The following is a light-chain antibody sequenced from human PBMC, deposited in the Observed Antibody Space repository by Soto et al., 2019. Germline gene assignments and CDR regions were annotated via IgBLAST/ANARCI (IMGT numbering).Light chain of an antibody. J-gene: IGKJ1*01. CDR1: QSVSSN. CDR2: GAS. CDR3: QQYNNWPRT. V-gene: IGKV3-15*01. Sequence: EIVMTQSPATLSVSPGERATLSCRASQSVSSNLAWYQQKPGQAPRLLIYGASTRATGIPARFSGSGSGTEFTLTISSLQSEDFAVYYCQQYNNWPRTFDQETKVEIK.